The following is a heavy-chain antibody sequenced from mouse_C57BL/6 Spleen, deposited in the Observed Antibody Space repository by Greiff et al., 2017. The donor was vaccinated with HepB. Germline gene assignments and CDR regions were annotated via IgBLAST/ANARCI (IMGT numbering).Heavy chain of an antibody. CDR1: GFTFSSYG. CDR3: ARHGGGFDY. J-gene: IGHJ2*01. Sequence: EVKLVESGGDLVKPGGSLKLSCAASGFTFSSYGMSWVRQTPDKRLEWVATISSGGSYTYYPDSVKGRFTISRDNAKNTLYLQMSSLKSEDTAMYYCARHGGGFDYWGQCTTLTVSS. CDR2: ISSGGSYT. V-gene: IGHV5-6*01.